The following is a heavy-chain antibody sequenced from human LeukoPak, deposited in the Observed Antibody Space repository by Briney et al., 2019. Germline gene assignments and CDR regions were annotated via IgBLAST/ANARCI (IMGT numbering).Heavy chain of an antibody. CDR2: IYYSGST. J-gene: IGHJ4*02. D-gene: IGHD5-18*01. CDR3: ARSVDTAMVGDY. CDR1: GYSISRAYS. Sequence: SETLSLTCSVSGYSISRAYSWGWVRQPPGKGLEWIGYIYYSGSTNYNPSLKNRVTISVDTSKNQFSLKLSSVTAADTAVYYCARSVDTAMVGDYWGQGTLVTVSS. V-gene: IGHV4-38-2*02.